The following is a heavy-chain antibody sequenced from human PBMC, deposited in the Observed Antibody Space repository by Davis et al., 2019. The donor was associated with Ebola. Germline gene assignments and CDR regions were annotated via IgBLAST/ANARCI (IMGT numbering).Heavy chain of an antibody. CDR3: VRDATDGYNWSH. Sequence: AASVKVSCKASGYNFTEYAMNWVRQAPGQGLEWMGWINTNTGNPTYAQGFTGRFVFSLDTSVSMAYLQITGLRADDTAIYYCVRDATDGYNWSHWGQGTLVTVSS. V-gene: IGHV7-4-1*04. J-gene: IGHJ4*02. CDR1: GYNFTEYA. D-gene: IGHD5-24*01. CDR2: INTNTGNP.